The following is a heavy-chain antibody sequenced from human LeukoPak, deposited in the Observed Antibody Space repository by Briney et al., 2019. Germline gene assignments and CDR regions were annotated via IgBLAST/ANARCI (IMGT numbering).Heavy chain of an antibody. J-gene: IGHJ4*02. V-gene: IGHV3-21*01. D-gene: IGHD6-19*01. CDR2: ITSPVGRM. CDR3: ATDGRSSGWYGFDY. CDR1: GFTFTHYT. Sequence: NPGGSLRLSCAGSGFTFTHYTLNWVRQAPGKGLEWVSSITSPVGRMYYADSLKGRITISRDNARSTLYLQMNSLRAEDTAVYYCATDGRSSGWYGFDYWGQGILVTVSS.